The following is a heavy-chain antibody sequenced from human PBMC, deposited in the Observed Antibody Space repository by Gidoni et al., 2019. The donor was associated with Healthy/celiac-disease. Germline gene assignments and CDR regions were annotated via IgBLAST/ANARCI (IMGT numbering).Heavy chain of an antibody. CDR1: GGTFSRYT. CDR3: AITAGEMAAKNWFDP. CDR2: IITILGIA. V-gene: IGHV1-69*02. D-gene: IGHD3-10*01. Sequence: QVHLVQSGAEVKKPGSSVKVSCKASGGTFSRYTLSWVRQAPGQGLEWMGRIITILGIANYEQKFQGRVTITADKSTSTAYMELSSLRSEDTAVYCCAITAGEMAAKNWFDPWGQGTLVTVSS. J-gene: IGHJ5*02.